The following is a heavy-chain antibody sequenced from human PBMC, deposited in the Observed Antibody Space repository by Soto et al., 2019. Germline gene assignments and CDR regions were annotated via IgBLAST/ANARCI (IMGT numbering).Heavy chain of an antibody. J-gene: IGHJ3*01. V-gene: IGHV3-7*04. CDR1: GISLSNSW. CDR3: ARDPYDRGGYAAFDL. CDR2: IKQDGNEE. D-gene: IGHD3-22*01. Sequence: GSLILSCVASGISLSNSWMTWVRQAPGKGLEWVANIKQDGNEEHYVDSVKGRFTVSRDNAKNSVFLQMDSLSADDTAVYYCARDPYDRGGYAAFDLWGQGTMVTVSS.